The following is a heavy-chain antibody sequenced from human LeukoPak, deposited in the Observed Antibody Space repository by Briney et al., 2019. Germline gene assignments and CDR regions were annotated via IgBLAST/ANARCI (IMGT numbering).Heavy chain of an antibody. Sequence: GGSLRLSCAASGFTFSSYSMNWVRQAPGKGLEWVSYISSSSSTIYYADSVKGRFTISRDNAKNSLYLQMNSLRAEDTAVYYCARVPDELAAAPDYWGQGTLVTVSS. D-gene: IGHD6-13*01. CDR3: ARVPDELAAAPDY. CDR2: ISSSSSTI. J-gene: IGHJ4*02. V-gene: IGHV3-48*01. CDR1: GFTFSSYS.